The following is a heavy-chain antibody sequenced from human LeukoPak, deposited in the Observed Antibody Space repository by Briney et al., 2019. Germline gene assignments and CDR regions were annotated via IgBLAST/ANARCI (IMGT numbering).Heavy chain of an antibody. Sequence: VASVKVSCTASGYTFTGYYMHWVRQAPGQGLEWMGWINPNSGGTNYAQKFQGRVTMTRHTSISTAYLELSRLRSDDTAVYYCARVKSSQNYYYYGMDVWGQGTTVTVSS. CDR3: ARVKSSQNYYYYGMDV. J-gene: IGHJ6*02. CDR1: GYTFTGYY. D-gene: IGHD6-19*01. V-gene: IGHV1-2*02. CDR2: INPNSGGT.